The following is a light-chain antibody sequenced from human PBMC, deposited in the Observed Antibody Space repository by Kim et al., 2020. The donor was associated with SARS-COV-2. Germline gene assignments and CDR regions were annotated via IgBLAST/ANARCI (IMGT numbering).Light chain of an antibody. Sequence: QSVLTQPPSASGTPGQRVTISCSGGSSNIGSNYVYWYQHLPGTAPKLLIYRNNQRPSGVPDLFSGSTSATSASLAISGLLSEDEADDYCAAWDASLSGNVFGSGTKVTVL. CDR3: AAWDASLSGNV. CDR2: RNN. J-gene: IGLJ1*01. V-gene: IGLV1-47*01. CDR1: SSNIGSNY.